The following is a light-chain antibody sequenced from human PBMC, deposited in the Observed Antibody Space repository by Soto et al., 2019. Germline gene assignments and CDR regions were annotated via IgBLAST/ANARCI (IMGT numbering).Light chain of an antibody. V-gene: IGKV3-20*01. CDR2: GAS. CDR3: QQRGT. CDR1: QSVSASS. J-gene: IGKJ2*02. Sequence: EIVLTQSPGTLSLSPGERATLSCRASQSVSASSLAWYQQKPGQAPRLLIYGASSRATGIPDRFSGSGSGTDFTLTISRLEPEDAAVYYCQQRGTFGQGTKLEIK.